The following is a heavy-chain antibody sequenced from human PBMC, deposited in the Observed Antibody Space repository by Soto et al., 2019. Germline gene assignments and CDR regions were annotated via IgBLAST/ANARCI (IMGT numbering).Heavy chain of an antibody. V-gene: IGHV4-59*01. CDR2: IYYSGST. CDR1: GGSISSYY. J-gene: IGHJ6*02. D-gene: IGHD2-2*02. Sequence: KPSETLSLTCTVSGGSISSYYWSWIRQPPGKXLEWIGYIYYSGSTNYNPSLKSRVTISVDTSKNQFSLKLSSVTAADTAVYYCARDSDPYCSSTSCYTGYYYRMDVWGQGTTATVSS. CDR3: ARDSDPYCSSTSCYTGYYYRMDV.